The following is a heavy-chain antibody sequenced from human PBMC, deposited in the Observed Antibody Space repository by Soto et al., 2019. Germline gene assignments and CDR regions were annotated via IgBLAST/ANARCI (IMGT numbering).Heavy chain of an antibody. Sequence: GGSLRLSCAASGFTVSSKYMTWVRQAPGKGLVWFSFINSDGIRTNYADSVKGRFTFSRVNAKNPQYLQMNSLSAEDTAVYYCARVLTGSWNWFDPWGQGTLVTAPQ. D-gene: IGHD6-13*01. CDR3: ARVLTGSWNWFDP. J-gene: IGHJ5*02. CDR1: GFTVSSKY. V-gene: IGHV3-74*01. CDR2: INSDGIRT.